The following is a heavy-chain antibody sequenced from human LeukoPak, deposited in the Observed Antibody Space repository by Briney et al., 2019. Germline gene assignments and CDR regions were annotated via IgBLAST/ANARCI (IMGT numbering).Heavy chain of an antibody. CDR1: GGTFSSYA. V-gene: IGHV1-69*06. D-gene: IGHD3-10*01. Sequence: SVKVSCKASGGTFSSYAISWVRQAPGQGLEWMGGIIPIFGTANYAQKFQGRVTITADKSTSTAYMELSSLRSEDTAVYYCARVLITMVRGVFYYYYMDVWGKGTTVTVSS. CDR2: IIPIFGTA. J-gene: IGHJ6*03. CDR3: ARVLITMVRGVFYYYYMDV.